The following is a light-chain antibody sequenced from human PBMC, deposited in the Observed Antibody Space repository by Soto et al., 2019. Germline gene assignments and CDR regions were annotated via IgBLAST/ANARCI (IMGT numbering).Light chain of an antibody. CDR3: QQYNSYPFT. CDR2: DAS. V-gene: IGKV1-5*01. J-gene: IGKJ4*01. CDR1: QSISSW. Sequence: QMTQSASSVSASVGDRVTITCRASQSISSWLAWYQQKPGKAPKLLIYDASSLESGVPARFSGSGSGTEFTLTISSLQPDDFATYYSQQYNSYPFTFGGGTKVDNK.